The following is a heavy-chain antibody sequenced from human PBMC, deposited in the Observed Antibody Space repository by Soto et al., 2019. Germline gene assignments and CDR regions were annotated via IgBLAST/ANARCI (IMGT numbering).Heavy chain of an antibody. CDR3: ARDLQIMGFDY. J-gene: IGHJ4*02. Sequence: SDTVSLTCAVSGGSISSGDYYWSWIRQPPGKGLEWIGYIYYSGSTYYNPSLKSRVTISVDTSKNQFSLKLSSVTAADTAVYYCARDLQIMGFDYWGQGTLVTVSS. D-gene: IGHD3-16*01. CDR2: IYYSGST. CDR1: GGSISSGDYY. V-gene: IGHV4-30-4*02.